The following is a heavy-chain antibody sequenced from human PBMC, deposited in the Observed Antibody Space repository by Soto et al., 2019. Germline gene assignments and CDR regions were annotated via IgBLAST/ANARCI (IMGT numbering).Heavy chain of an antibody. V-gene: IGHV4-59*01. CDR2: ISYSGST. CDR3: VRGPVYDTSTAYYTWFDP. Sequence: SLTCSVSAGSISSYYWILILQPPGTGLEWIGYISYSGSTNYNPSLKSRVTISVDTSKNQFFLELNSVTSADTAMYYCVRGPVYDTSTAYYTWFDPWGQGTLVTVSS. D-gene: IGHD3-9*01. J-gene: IGHJ5*02. CDR1: AGSISSYY.